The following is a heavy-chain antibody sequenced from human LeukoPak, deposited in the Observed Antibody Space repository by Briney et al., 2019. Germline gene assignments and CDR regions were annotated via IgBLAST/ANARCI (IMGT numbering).Heavy chain of an antibody. V-gene: IGHV3-23*01. CDR2: ISGSGYST. CDR1: GFTFSNYA. Sequence: GGSLRLSCAATGFTFSNYAMNWVRQAPGKGLEWVSVISGSGYSTYYADSVKGRFTISRDNSKNTLYLQTNSLRAEDTAVYYCAKDYGDYAYYFHYWGQGTLVTVSS. J-gene: IGHJ4*02. CDR3: AKDYGDYAYYFHY. D-gene: IGHD4-17*01.